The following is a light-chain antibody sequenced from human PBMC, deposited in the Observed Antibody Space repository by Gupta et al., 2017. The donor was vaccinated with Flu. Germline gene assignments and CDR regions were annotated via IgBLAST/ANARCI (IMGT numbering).Light chain of an antibody. CDR2: LAS. J-gene: IGKJ3*01. CDR3: MQALQTPRT. CDR1: QSLLHSGGYNL. V-gene: IGKV2-28*01. Sequence: VTPGEPASISCRSNQSLLHSGGYNLLEWYLQKPGQSPQVVIYLASSRASGVPDRFSGSGSGTDFTLKIRRVEAEDVRVYYCMQALQTPRTCGPGTKVDIK.